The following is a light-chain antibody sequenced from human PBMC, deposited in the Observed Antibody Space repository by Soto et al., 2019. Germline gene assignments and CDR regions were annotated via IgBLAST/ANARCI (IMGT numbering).Light chain of an antibody. V-gene: IGLV2-14*01. Sequence: QSALTQPASVSGSPGQSITISCTGTSSDVGGYNYVSWYQHHPGKAPKLMIYEVSYRPSGVSNRFSGSKSGNTASLTISGRQAEDEADYYCNSYTGSTSYVFGTGTKLTVL. CDR2: EVS. J-gene: IGLJ1*01. CDR1: SSDVGGYNY. CDR3: NSYTGSTSYV.